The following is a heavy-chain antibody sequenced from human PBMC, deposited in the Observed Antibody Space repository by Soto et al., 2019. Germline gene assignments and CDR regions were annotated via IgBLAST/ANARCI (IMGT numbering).Heavy chain of an antibody. CDR1: GFTFSSYA. D-gene: IGHD3-9*01. V-gene: IGHV3-23*01. Sequence: PGGSLRLSCAASGFTFSSYAMSWVRQAPGKGLEWVSAISGSGGSTYYADSVKGRFTISRDNSKNTLYLQMNSLRAEDTAVYYYAKDRVVYDILTGYDYWGQGTLVTVSS. J-gene: IGHJ4*02. CDR3: AKDRVVYDILTGYDY. CDR2: ISGSGGST.